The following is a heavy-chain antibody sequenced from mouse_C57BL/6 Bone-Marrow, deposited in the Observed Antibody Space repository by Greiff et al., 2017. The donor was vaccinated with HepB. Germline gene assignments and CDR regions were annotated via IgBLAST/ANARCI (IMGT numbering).Heavy chain of an antibody. V-gene: IGHV1-55*01. D-gene: IGHD1-1*01. CDR2: VFPGSGGS. J-gene: IGHJ4*01. CDR1: GYTFTNNW. CDR3: AREYGSSGGALDY. Sequence: QVQLQQPGAELVKPGASVKMSCRASGYTFTNNWITWVRQRPGQGLEWIGDVFPGSGGSNNNEKFKRRATLTVDTSSSTAYMQRSSLTSEGSAVYYCAREYGSSGGALDYWGQGTSVTVSS.